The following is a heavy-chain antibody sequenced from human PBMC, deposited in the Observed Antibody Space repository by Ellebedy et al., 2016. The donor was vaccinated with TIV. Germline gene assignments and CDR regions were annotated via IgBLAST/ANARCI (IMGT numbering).Heavy chain of an antibody. D-gene: IGHD3-10*01. CDR2: IDGSENT. V-gene: IGHV3-23*01. CDR3: TKDSGWEHEY. Sequence: GESLKISCAASGFNLSNNALHWVRQAPGKGLEWVSGIDGSENTDYGDSVKGRFTISRDISKNTLYLQMNSLRAEDTALYYCTKDSGWEHEYWGQGTLVTVSS. CDR1: GFNLSNNA. J-gene: IGHJ4*02.